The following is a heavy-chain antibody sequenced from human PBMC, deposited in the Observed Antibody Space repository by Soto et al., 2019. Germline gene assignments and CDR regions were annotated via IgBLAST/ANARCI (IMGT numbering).Heavy chain of an antibody. V-gene: IGHV1-8*01. CDR2: LNPRNGQT. CDR1: GYNFSAYY. J-gene: IGHJ4*01. D-gene: IGHD5-18*01. CDR3: ARETDTSMVDY. Sequence: QVQLVQSGAEVKKPGASVKVSCQTSGYNFSAYYFNWVRQAAGQGPEWMGWLNPRNGQTGYVQKFRGRVTMTRDTSIATVYLELSRLTSEDTAIYFCARETDTSMVDYWGKEPWSPSPQ.